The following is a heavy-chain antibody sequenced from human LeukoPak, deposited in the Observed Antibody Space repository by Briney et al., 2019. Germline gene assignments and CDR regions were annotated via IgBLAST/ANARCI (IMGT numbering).Heavy chain of an antibody. CDR3: AADGVRGWTNYYYYGMDV. D-gene: IGHD6-19*01. Sequence: SVKVSCKASGFTFTSSAMQWVRQARGQRLEWIGWIVVGSGNTNYAQKFQERVTITRDMSTSTAYMELSSLRSEDTAVYYCAADGVRGWTNYYYYGMDVWGQGTTVTVSS. CDR2: IVVGSGNT. V-gene: IGHV1-58*02. J-gene: IGHJ6*02. CDR1: GFTFTSSA.